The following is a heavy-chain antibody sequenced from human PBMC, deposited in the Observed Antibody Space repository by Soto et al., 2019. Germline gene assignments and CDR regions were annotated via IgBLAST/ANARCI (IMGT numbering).Heavy chain of an antibody. J-gene: IGHJ4*02. CDR3: ARHQDVVVPAATDY. CDR2: IYYSGST. D-gene: IGHD2-2*01. Sequence: SETLSLTCTVSGGSISSSSYYWGWIRQPPGKGLEWIGSIYYSGSTYYNPSLKSRVTISVDTSKNQFSLKLSSVTAADTAVYYCARHQDVVVPAATDYWGQGTLVTVSS. V-gene: IGHV4-39*01. CDR1: GGSISSSSYY.